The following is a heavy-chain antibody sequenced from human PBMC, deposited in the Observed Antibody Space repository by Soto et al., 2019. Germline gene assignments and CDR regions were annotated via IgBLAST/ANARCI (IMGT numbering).Heavy chain of an antibody. Sequence: SDTLSLTWTVSGGSISSFYWNWIRQPPGKGLEWIGFISYSETPNYNPSLKSRVTMSVDTSKNQFSLKLSSMTAADTAVYYCARASDASRLRPDYWGQGTLVTVSS. D-gene: IGHD4-17*01. V-gene: IGHV4-59*01. J-gene: IGHJ4*02. CDR1: GGSISSFY. CDR3: ARASDASRLRPDY. CDR2: ISYSETP.